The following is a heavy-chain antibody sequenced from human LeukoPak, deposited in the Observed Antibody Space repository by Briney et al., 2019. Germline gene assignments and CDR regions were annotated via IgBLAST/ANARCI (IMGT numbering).Heavy chain of an antibody. Sequence: SVKVSCKASGGTFSSYAISWVRQAPGQGLEWMGGIIPIFGTANYAQKLQGRVTMTTDTSTSTAYMELRSLRSDDTAVYYCARDLPKVVAGDPLLDYWGQGTLVTVSS. J-gene: IGHJ4*02. CDR1: GGTFSSYA. V-gene: IGHV1-69*05. CDR2: IIPIFGTA. CDR3: ARDLPKVVAGDPLLDY. D-gene: IGHD6-19*01.